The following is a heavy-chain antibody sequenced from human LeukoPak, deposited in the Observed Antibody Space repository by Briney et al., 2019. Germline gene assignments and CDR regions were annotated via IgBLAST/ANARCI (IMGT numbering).Heavy chain of an antibody. CDR2: IKQDGSEK. CDR1: GFAFSTYW. CDR3: ARATRGFDP. V-gene: IGHV3-7*01. J-gene: IGHJ5*02. Sequence: PGGSLRLSCAASGFAFSTYWMGWIRQAPGKGLEWVASIKQDGSEKYYVDSAKGRFTISKDNAQNSLYLQMNSLRAEDTAIYYCARATRGFDPWGQGTLVTVSS.